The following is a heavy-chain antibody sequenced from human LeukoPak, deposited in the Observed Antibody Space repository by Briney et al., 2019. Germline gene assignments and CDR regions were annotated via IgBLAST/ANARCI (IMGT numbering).Heavy chain of an antibody. CDR1: GYTFTSYD. J-gene: IGHJ4*02. D-gene: IGHD5-12*01. CDR3: ARLSGYSGYDKIDY. V-gene: IGHV1-8*01. Sequence: GASVKVSCKASGYTFTSYDINWVRQATGQGLEWMGWMNPNSGNTGYAQKFQGRVTVTRNTSIRTAYMELSSLRSEDTAVYYCARLSGYSGYDKIDYWGQGTLVTVSS. CDR2: MNPNSGNT.